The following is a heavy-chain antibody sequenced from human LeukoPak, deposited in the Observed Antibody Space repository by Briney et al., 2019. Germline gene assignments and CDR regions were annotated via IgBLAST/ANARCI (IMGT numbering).Heavy chain of an antibody. CDR3: ARGFDQASDWWFDP. CDR2: IYYSGST. D-gene: IGHD3/OR15-3a*01. V-gene: IGHV4-59*01. Sequence: SETLSLTCTVSGGSISSYYWSWIRQPPGKGLEWIGYIYYSGSTNYNPSLKSRVTISVDTSKNQFSLKLSSVTAADTAVYYCARGFDQASDWWFDPWGQGTLVTVSS. CDR1: GGSISSYY. J-gene: IGHJ5*02.